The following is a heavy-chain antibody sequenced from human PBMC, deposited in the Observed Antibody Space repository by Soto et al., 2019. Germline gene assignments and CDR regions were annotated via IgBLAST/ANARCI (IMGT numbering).Heavy chain of an antibody. CDR1: GFIVSDNY. J-gene: IGHJ4*02. CDR2: TYTGGYT. D-gene: IGHD1-7*01. V-gene: IGHV3-53*01. CDR3: AREGSGTSFDY. Sequence: GESLKISCAASGFIVSDNYINWVRQAPGKGLEWVSVTYTGGYTYYADSVKGRFTISRDNSKNTLYLQMNSLRAEDTAVYYCAREGSGTSFDYWGQGTLVTVSS.